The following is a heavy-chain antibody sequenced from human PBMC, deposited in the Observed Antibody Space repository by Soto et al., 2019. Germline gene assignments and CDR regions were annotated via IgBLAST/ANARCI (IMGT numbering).Heavy chain of an antibody. D-gene: IGHD6-13*01. CDR2: IIPIFGTA. J-gene: IGHJ6*02. V-gene: IGHV1-69*13. CDR1: GGTFSSYA. Sequence: SVKVSCKASGGTFSSYAISWVRQAPGQGLEWMGGIIPIFGTANYAQKFQGRVTITADESTSTAYMELSSLRSEDTAVYYCARHTSRWYPYGMDVWGQGNTVTVSS. CDR3: ARHTSRWYPYGMDV.